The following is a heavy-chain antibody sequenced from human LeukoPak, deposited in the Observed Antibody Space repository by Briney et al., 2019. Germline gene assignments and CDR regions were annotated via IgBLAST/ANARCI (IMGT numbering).Heavy chain of an antibody. V-gene: IGHV3-74*01. Sequence: PGGSLRLSCAASGLTFSSYWMPWVRQAPGKGLVWISRINTDGSATNYADSVRGRFTISRDNAKKTLYLQMSSLRAEDTAVYYCARGCDSGCYGLGYWGQGTLVTVSS. J-gene: IGHJ4*02. D-gene: IGHD3-10*01. CDR3: ARGCDSGCYGLGY. CDR2: INTDGSAT. CDR1: GLTFSSYW.